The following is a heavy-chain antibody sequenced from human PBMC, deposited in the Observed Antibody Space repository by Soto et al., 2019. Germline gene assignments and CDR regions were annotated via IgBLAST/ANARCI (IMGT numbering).Heavy chain of an antibody. V-gene: IGHV6-1*01. CDR2: TYYRSKWYN. D-gene: IGHD6-19*01. CDR1: GDSVSSNSAA. Sequence: SQTLSLTCAISGDSVSSNSAAWNWIRQSPSRGLEWLGRTYYRSKWYNDYAVSVKSRITINPDTSKNQFSLQLNSVTPEDTAVYYGARDQAVAGSYYYYGMDVWGHGTTVIVSS. J-gene: IGHJ6*02. CDR3: ARDQAVAGSYYYYGMDV.